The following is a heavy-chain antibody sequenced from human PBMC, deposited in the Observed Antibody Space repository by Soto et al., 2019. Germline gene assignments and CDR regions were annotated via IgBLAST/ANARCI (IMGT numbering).Heavy chain of an antibody. CDR3: ARSYYYDSSGYLVPLDY. CDR2: ISSSSSTI. J-gene: IGHJ4*02. CDR1: GFTFSSYS. Sequence: GGSLRLSCAASGFTFSSYSMNWVRQAPGKGLEWVSYISSSSSTIYYADSVKGRFTISRDNAKNSLYLQMNSLRDEDTAVYYCARSYYYDSSGYLVPLDYSGQGTLVTVSS. V-gene: IGHV3-48*02. D-gene: IGHD3-22*01.